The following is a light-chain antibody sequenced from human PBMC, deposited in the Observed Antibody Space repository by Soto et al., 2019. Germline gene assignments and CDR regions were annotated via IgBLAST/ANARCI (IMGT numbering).Light chain of an antibody. Sequence: QSALTQPPSASGSPGQSVTISCTGTRSDVGGYNFVSWHRQHPGKAPKLLIYAVSQRPSGVPARFSGSKSGNTASLTVSGLQAEDEADYYCSSYAGSNNVVFGGGTKLTVL. CDR3: SSYAGSNNVV. CDR2: AVS. J-gene: IGLJ2*01. V-gene: IGLV2-8*01. CDR1: RSDVGGYNF.